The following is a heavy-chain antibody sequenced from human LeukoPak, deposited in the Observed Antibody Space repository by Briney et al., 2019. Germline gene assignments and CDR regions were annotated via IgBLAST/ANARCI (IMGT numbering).Heavy chain of an antibody. Sequence: SETLSLTCTVQGGSLSGAYWTWIRQPPGKGLEWIGEISHTGSTNYNPPLKSRVTMSADTPKNQFSLNLTSVTAADTAIYYCARGPVRLARPFDYWGQGTLVTVSS. CDR1: GGSLSGAY. CDR3: ARGPVRLARPFDY. V-gene: IGHV4-34*01. D-gene: IGHD3-9*01. CDR2: ISHTGST. J-gene: IGHJ4*02.